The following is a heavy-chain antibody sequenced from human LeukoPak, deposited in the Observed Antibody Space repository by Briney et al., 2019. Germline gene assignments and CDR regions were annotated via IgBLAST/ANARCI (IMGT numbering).Heavy chain of an antibody. Sequence: GGSMRLSSAASGYTFNRYSMNWLRQAPGKGQGWVSSISSSSSYIYYADSVKGRFTISRDNAKTSQYLQMNSLRAEDMAVSYTARCSCAYREYGPYYYYYKNFWGKGTTVTVSS. D-gene: IGHD4-17*01. CDR3: ARCSCAYREYGPYYYYYKNF. CDR1: GYTFNRYS. CDR2: ISSSSSYI. J-gene: IGHJ6*03. V-gene: IGHV3-21*01.